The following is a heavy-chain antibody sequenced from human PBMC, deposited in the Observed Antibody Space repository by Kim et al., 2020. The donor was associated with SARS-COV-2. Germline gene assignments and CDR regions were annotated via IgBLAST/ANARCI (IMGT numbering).Heavy chain of an antibody. D-gene: IGHD3-3*01. Sequence: ASVKVSCKASGYTFTSYYMHWVRQAPGQGLEWMGIINPSGGSTSYAQKFQGRVTMTRDTSTSTVYMELSSLRSEDTAVYYCARDSNFWSGYRAPLGNYYGMDVRGQGTTVTVSS. V-gene: IGHV1-46*01. CDR2: INPSGGST. CDR1: GYTFTSYY. J-gene: IGHJ6*02. CDR3: ARDSNFWSGYRAPLGNYYGMDV.